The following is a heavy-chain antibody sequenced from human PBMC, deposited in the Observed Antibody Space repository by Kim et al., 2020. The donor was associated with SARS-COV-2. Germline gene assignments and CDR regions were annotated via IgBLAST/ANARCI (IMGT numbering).Heavy chain of an antibody. D-gene: IGHD3-22*01. J-gene: IGHJ1*01. CDR2: INGSDGTT. Sequence: GGSLRLSCTTSGFTFTGYAMTWVRQAPGKGLEWVSSINGSDGTTYYVDSVKGRFTISRDNSKNTLYLQMNSLRADDTAVYYCMNGGAGWLWDHWGQGT. CDR3: MNGGAGWLWDH. V-gene: IGHV3-23*01. CDR1: GFTFTGYA.